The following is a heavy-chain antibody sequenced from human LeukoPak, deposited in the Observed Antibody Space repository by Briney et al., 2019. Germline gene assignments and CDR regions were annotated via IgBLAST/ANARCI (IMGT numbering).Heavy chain of an antibody. CDR3: ARSYSGYDPGFDY. V-gene: IGHV3-74*01. CDR1: GFTFTTYW. CDR2: INSDGSIT. Sequence: GGSLRLSCAASGFTFTTYWMHWVRQAPGKGLVWVSHINSDGSITSYADSVKGRFTISRDNSKNTLYLQMNSLRAEDTAVYYCARSYSGYDPGFDYWGQGTLVTVSS. D-gene: IGHD5-12*01. J-gene: IGHJ4*02.